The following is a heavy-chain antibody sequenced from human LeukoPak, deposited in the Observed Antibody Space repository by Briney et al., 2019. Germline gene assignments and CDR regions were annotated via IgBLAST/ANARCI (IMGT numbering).Heavy chain of an antibody. J-gene: IGHJ5*02. Sequence: ASVKVSCKASGYTFTTYDINWVRQATGQGLEWMGWMNPNSGNTGYAQQFQGRVTMTRNTSITTAYMELSGLKSEDTAVYYCARRRDRCYRCFDPWGQGTLVTVSS. V-gene: IGHV1-8*01. D-gene: IGHD2-2*01. CDR2: MNPNSGNT. CDR3: ARRRDRCYRCFDP. CDR1: GYTFTTYD.